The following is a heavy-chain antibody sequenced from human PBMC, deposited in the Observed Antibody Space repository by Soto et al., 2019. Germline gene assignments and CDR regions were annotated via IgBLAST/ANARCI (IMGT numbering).Heavy chain of an antibody. CDR2: IYNSGST. D-gene: IGHD6-13*01. V-gene: IGHV4-59*08. Sequence: QVQLQESGPGLVKPSETLSLTCTVSGGSISSYYWSWIRQPPGKGLEWIGYIYNSGSTNYNPSLKSRVPRSVDTPKNQFSLKLSSVTAADTAVYYCARGSTGYSSSWYRYWGQGTLVTVSS. CDR1: GGSISSYY. CDR3: ARGSTGYSSSWYRY. J-gene: IGHJ4*02.